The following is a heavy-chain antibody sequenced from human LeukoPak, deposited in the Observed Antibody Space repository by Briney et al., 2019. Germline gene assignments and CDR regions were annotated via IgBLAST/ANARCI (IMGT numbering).Heavy chain of an antibody. CDR2: IYHSGST. CDR3: ARVRGGDGYNEYYFDY. Sequence: SGTLSLTCAVSGGSISSSNWWSWVRQPPGKGLEWIGEIYHSGSTNYNPSLKSRVTISVDKSKNQFSLKLSSVTAADTAVYYCARVRGGDGYNEYYFDYWAREPWSPSPQ. CDR1: GGSISSSNW. D-gene: IGHD5-24*01. J-gene: IGHJ4*02. V-gene: IGHV4-4*02.